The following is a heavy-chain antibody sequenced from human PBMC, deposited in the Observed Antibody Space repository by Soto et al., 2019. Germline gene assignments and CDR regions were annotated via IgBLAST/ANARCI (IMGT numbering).Heavy chain of an antibody. V-gene: IGHV3-74*01. J-gene: IGHJ2*01. Sequence: EVQLLESGGGLVQPGESLRLSCAASGFTFSYYWMHWVRQVPGMGLVWVSRIHSDGSSTTYADSVKGRFTISRDNASSTVCLQSDSLGAVDTSVFLCAGGDRGSFCLCAGGTVLVFWG. D-gene: IGHD1-26*01. CDR3: AGGDRGSFCLCAGGTVLVF. CDR1: GFTFSYYW. CDR2: IHSDGSST.